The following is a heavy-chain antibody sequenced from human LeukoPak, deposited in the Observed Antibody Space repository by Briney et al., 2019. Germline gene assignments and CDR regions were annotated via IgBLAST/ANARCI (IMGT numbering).Heavy chain of an antibody. Sequence: ASVKVSCKASGYTFTAQYMHWVRQAPGQGLEWMGWINPNNGDTKYAQRFLGRVTMTRDTSTTTAYMELSSLRSDDTAVYFCASYPRNIPTPPFDYWGQGTLVTVSS. V-gene: IGHV1-2*02. J-gene: IGHJ4*02. CDR2: INPNNGDT. CDR1: GYTFTAQY. D-gene: IGHD2-21*01. CDR3: ASYPRNIPTPPFDY.